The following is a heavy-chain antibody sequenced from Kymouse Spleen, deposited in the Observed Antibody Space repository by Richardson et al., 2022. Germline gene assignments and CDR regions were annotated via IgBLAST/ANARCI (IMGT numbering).Heavy chain of an antibody. CDR3: AKDHSGIISNWFDP. J-gene: IGHJ5*02. Sequence: EVQLVESGGGLVQPGRSLRLSCAASGFTFDDYAMHWVRQAPGKGLEWVSGISWNSGSIGYADSVKGRFTISRDNAKNSLYLQMNSLRAEDTALYYCAKDHSGIISNWFDPWGQGTLVTVSS. CDR2: ISWNSGSI. CDR1: GFTFDDYA. V-gene: IGHV3-9*01. D-gene: IGHD1-26*01.